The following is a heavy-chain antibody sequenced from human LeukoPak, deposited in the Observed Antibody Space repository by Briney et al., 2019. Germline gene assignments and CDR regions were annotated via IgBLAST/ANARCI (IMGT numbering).Heavy chain of an antibody. CDR3: ARGPDTAMVDY. CDR1: GGSVTTDY. Sequence: SETLSLTCTVSGGSVTTDYWSWIRQPPGKGLEWIGYIYYSGSTNCNPSLKSRVTISVDTSKNQFSLKLSSVTAADTAVYYCARGPDTAMVDYWGQGTLVTVSS. D-gene: IGHD5-18*01. J-gene: IGHJ4*02. CDR2: IYYSGST. V-gene: IGHV4-59*02.